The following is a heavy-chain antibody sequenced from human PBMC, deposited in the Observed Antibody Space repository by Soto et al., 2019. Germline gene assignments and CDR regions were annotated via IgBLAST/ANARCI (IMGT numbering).Heavy chain of an antibody. CDR2: IIPIFGTA. CDR3: ASWPISSGPRRGEYYFDY. D-gene: IGHD6-19*01. CDR1: GGTFSSYA. Sequence: QVQLVQSGAEVKKPGSSVKVSCKASGGTFSSYAISWVRQAPGQGLEWMGGIIPIFGTANYAQKFQGRVTITADESTSTAYMELSSLRSEDTAVYYCASWPISSGPRRGEYYFDYWGQGTLVTVSS. V-gene: IGHV1-69*12. J-gene: IGHJ4*02.